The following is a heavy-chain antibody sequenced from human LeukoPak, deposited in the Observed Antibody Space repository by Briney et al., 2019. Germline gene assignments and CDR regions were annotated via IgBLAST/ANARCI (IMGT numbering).Heavy chain of an antibody. CDR3: AKGGVVGTRYYFDS. V-gene: IGHV3-7*01. Sequence: GGSLRLSCAASGFSFSYYWMSWFRQAPGKGLEWVANTKEDGSGSSYVDSVKGRFTISRDNAKNSLYLQMNSLRAEDTAVYYCAKGGVVGTRYYFDSWGQGTLVTVSS. CDR1: GFSFSYYW. CDR2: TKEDGSGS. D-gene: IGHD2-15*01. J-gene: IGHJ4*02.